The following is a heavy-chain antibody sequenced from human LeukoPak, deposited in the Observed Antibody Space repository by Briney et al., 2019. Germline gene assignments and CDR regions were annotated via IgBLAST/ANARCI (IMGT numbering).Heavy chain of an antibody. CDR1: GFTFSSYA. Sequence: GGSLRLSCAASGFTFSSYAMYWVRQAPGKGLEWVSTIRGSGGTTYYAESVKGRFTISRDNSKNTLYLQMNSLRAEDTAVYYCARDARDGYGGNPFDYWGQGTLVTVSS. CDR2: IRGSGGTT. CDR3: ARDARDGYGGNPFDY. V-gene: IGHV3-23*01. J-gene: IGHJ4*02. D-gene: IGHD4-23*01.